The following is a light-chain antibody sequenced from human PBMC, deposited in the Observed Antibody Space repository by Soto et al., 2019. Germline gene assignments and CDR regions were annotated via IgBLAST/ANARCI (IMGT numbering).Light chain of an antibody. CDR3: QQYGSSPPQT. Sequence: ILLTQSPCTLSLSPGERATLSCRASQSVSSSYLAWYQQKPGQAPRLLIYGASSRATGIPDRFSGSGSGTDFTLTISRLEPEDFAVYYCQQYGSSPPQTFGQGTKVDIK. CDR2: GAS. CDR1: QSVSSSY. J-gene: IGKJ1*01. V-gene: IGKV3-20*01.